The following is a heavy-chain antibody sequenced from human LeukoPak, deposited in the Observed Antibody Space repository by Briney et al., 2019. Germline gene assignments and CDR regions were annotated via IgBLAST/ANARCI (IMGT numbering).Heavy chain of an antibody. J-gene: IGHJ4*02. CDR1: GYTFRGNY. CDR2: IDANNGDT. Sequence: ASVKVSCKASGYTFRGNYIHWLRQAPGQGLEWMGWIDANNGDTKSAQKFQGRVTMSRDTSISTAYMDLSSLSPDDAAVYYCARDPSSVTLYFFDYWGQGSLVSVSS. V-gene: IGHV1-2*02. CDR3: ARDPSSVTLYFFDY. D-gene: IGHD4-11*01.